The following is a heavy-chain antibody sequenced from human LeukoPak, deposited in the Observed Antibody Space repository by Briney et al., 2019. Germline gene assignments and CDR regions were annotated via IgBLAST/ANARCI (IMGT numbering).Heavy chain of an antibody. J-gene: IGHJ4*02. V-gene: IGHV4-61*02. CDR2: IYTSGST. CDR3: ARDLGYSSGWYGWD. D-gene: IGHD6-19*01. Sequence: SETLSLTCTVSGGSISSGSYYWSWIRQPAGKGLEWIGRIYTSGSTNYNPSLKSRVTISVDTSKNQFSLKLSSVTAADTAVYYCARDLGYSSGWYGWDWGQGTLVTVSS. CDR1: GGSISSGSYY.